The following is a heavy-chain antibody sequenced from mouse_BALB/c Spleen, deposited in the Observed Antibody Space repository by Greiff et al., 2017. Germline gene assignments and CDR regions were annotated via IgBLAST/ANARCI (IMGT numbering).Heavy chain of an antibody. CDR2: ISSGGSYT. V-gene: IGHV5-9-4*01. CDR3: ARGDSWYFDY. J-gene: IGHJ2*01. D-gene: IGHD3-2*01. CDR1: GFTFTSYA. Sequence: EVKLVESGGGLVKPGGSLKLSCAASGFTFTSYAMSWVRQSPEKRLEWVAEISSGGSYTYYPDTVTGRFTISRDNAKNTLYLEMSSLRSEDTAMYYCARGDSWYFDYWGQGTTLTVSS.